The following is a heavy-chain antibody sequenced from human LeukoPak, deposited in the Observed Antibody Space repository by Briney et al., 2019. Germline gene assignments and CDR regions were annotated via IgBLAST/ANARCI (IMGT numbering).Heavy chain of an antibody. CDR1: GYTFTSYY. D-gene: IGHD6-13*01. V-gene: IGHV1-46*01. CDR3: AREECIAAAGTSHGMDV. Sequence: ASVKVSCKASGYTFTSYYMHWVRQAPGQGLEWMGIINPSGGSTSYAQKFQGRVTMTRDTSTSTVYMELSSLRSEDTAVYYCAREECIAAAGTSHGMDVWGQGTTVTVSS. J-gene: IGHJ6*02. CDR2: INPSGGST.